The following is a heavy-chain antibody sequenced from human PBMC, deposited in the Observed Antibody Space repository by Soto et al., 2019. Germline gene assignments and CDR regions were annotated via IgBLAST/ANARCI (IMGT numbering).Heavy chain of an antibody. Sequence: QVQLVESGGGVVQPGRSLRLSCAASGFTFSSYGMHWVRQAPGKGLEWVAVISYDGSNKYYADSVKGRFTISRDNSKNTLYRQMTSLRAEDTAVYYCAKEPPGYCSGGSCYVGVYFQHWGQGTLVTVSS. CDR2: ISYDGSNK. D-gene: IGHD2-15*01. V-gene: IGHV3-30*18. CDR3: AKEPPGYCSGGSCYVGVYFQH. CDR1: GFTFSSYG. J-gene: IGHJ1*01.